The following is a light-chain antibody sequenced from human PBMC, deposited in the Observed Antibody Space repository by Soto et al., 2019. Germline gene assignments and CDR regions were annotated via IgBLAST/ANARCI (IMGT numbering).Light chain of an antibody. CDR3: QQYQSTPPRWT. Sequence: DIVMTQSPDSLTLSLGERATITCRSSRTVLSVSDNQYYLNWYQHKPRQPPKLLIYWASTRESGVPDRFTGSGSGTNFTLTINSLQAEDVAVYYCQQYQSTPPRWTFGQETRVEIK. V-gene: IGKV4-1*01. CDR1: RTVLSVSDNQYY. J-gene: IGKJ1*01. CDR2: WAS.